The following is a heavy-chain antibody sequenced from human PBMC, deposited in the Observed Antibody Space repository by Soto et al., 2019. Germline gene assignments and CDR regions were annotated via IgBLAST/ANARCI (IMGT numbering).Heavy chain of an antibody. J-gene: IGHJ5*02. V-gene: IGHV3-21*01. D-gene: IGHD6-13*01. CDR1: AFTFRSFT. CDR3: TRDASRDSSARGWFDP. CDR2: ISSNSAYI. Sequence: GGSLRLSCAASAFTFRSFTMNWGRQAPGKGLEWVSTISSNSAYIYYTDALRGRFTISRDNAKDSLHLQMNSLRAEDTAVYYCTRDASRDSSARGWFDPWGPGTLVTVS.